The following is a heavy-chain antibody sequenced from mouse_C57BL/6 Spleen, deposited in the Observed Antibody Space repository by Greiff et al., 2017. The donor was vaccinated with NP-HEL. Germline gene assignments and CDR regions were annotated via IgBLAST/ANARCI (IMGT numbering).Heavy chain of an antibody. CDR2: ISSGGDYI. V-gene: IGHV5-9-1*02. Sequence: EVKLMESGEGLVKPGGSLKLSCAASGFTFSSYAMSWVRQTPEKRLEWVAYISSGGDYIYYADTVKGRFTISRDNARNTLYLQMSSLKSEDTAMYYCTRGGGLITTVVAPSFAYWGQGTLVTVSA. CDR1: GFTFSSYA. CDR3: TRGGGLITTVVAPSFAY. J-gene: IGHJ3*01. D-gene: IGHD1-1*01.